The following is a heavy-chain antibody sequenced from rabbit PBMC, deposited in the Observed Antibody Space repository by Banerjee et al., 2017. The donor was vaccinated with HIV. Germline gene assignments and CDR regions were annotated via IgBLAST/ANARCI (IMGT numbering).Heavy chain of an antibody. J-gene: IGHJ5*01. CDR1: GFSFSNKYV. V-gene: IGHV1S45*01. Sequence: QEQLEESGGGLVQPEGSLTLTCTASGFSFSNKYVMCWVRQAPGKGLEWIGCINTSSGNTVYATWAKGRFTISKTSWTTVTLQMTSLTAADTATYFCARDSSYVGANWLDLWGPGTLVTVS. D-gene: IGHD8-1*01. CDR3: ARDSSYVGANWLDL. CDR2: INTSSGNT.